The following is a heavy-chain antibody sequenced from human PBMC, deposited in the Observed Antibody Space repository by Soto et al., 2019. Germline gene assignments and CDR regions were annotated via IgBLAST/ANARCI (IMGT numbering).Heavy chain of an antibody. CDR1: GFPFDAYT. CDR3: SKHSYDILTGRKRYFDS. CDR2: ISWDGGIT. D-gene: IGHD3-9*01. J-gene: IGHJ4*02. Sequence: GGSLRLSCAASGFPFDAYTMHWVRQAPGKGLEWVSLISWDGGITNYVDSVKGRFTISRDNSKNSLYLQMNSLRTEDTAFYYCSKHSYDILTGRKRYFDSWGQGTLVTVS. V-gene: IGHV3-43*01.